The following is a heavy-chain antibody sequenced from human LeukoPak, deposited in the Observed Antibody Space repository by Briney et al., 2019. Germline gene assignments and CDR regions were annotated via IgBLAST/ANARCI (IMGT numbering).Heavy chain of an antibody. D-gene: IGHD3-22*01. CDR1: GYTFTGYY. J-gene: IGHJ5*02. CDR3: ASLFSSGPLGGP. Sequence: GASVKVSCKASGYTFTGYYMHWVRQAPGQGLEWMGRINPSGGSTSYAQKFQGRVTMTRDTSTSTVYMELSSLRSEDTAVYYCASLFSSGPLGGPWGQGTLVTVSS. V-gene: IGHV1-46*01. CDR2: INPSGGST.